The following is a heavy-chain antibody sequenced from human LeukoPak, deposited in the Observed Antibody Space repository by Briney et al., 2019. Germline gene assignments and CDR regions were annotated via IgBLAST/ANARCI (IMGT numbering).Heavy chain of an antibody. J-gene: IGHJ4*02. CDR2: IYYSGST. Sequence: SETLSLTCTVSGGSISSSSYYWGWIRQPPGRGLEWIGSIYYSGSTYYNPSLKSRVTISVDTSKNQFSLELSSVTAADTAVYYCARRNYYDSSGYTFDYWGQGTLVTVSS. D-gene: IGHD3-22*01. CDR1: GGSISSSSYY. V-gene: IGHV4-39*01. CDR3: ARRNYYDSSGYTFDY.